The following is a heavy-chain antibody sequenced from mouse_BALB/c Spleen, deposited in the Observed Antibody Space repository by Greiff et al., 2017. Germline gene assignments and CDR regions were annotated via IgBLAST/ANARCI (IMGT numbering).Heavy chain of an antibody. CDR1: GFTFSSYA. V-gene: IGHV5-9-4*01. CDR2: ISSGGSYT. J-gene: IGHJ2*01. CDR3: ARDRTGTFDY. Sequence: EVKLVESGGGLVKPGGSLKLSCAASGFTFSSYAMSWVRQSPEKRLEWVAEISSGGSYTYYPDTVTGRFTISRDNAKNTLYLEMSSLRSEDTAMYYCARDRTGTFDYWGQGTTLTVSS. D-gene: IGHD4-1*01.